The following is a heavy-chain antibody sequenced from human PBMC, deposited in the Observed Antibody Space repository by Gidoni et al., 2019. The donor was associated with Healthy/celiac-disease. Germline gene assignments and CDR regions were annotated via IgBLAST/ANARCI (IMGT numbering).Heavy chain of an antibody. CDR1: GGTFRSYA. CDR3: ARLYDFWSGSYYFDY. D-gene: IGHD3-3*01. J-gene: IGHJ4*02. V-gene: IGHV1-69*01. Sequence: QVQLMQSGAEVKKPGSSVKVACQASGGTFRSYAISWVRQAPGQGLEWMGGTIPIFGTANYAQKFQGRVTITADESTSTAYMELSSLRSEDTAVYYCARLYDFWSGSYYFDYWGQGTLVTVSS. CDR2: TIPIFGTA.